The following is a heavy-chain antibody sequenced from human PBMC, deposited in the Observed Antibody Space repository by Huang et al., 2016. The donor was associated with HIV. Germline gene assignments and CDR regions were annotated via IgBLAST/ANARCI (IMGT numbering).Heavy chain of an antibody. CDR3: ARGGGTLDS. D-gene: IGHD1-1*01. V-gene: IGHV7-4-1*02. CDR1: GYTFTNYV. Sequence: QVQLVQSGSELKKPGASVKVACKASGYTFTNYVINWVRQAPGQGLEWMGGIHTNSRNPTYAQGVTGRFGFSLDTSVSTTYLQISSLKAEDTAVYYCARGGGTLDSWGQGTLVTVSS. CDR2: IHTNSRNP. J-gene: IGHJ4*02.